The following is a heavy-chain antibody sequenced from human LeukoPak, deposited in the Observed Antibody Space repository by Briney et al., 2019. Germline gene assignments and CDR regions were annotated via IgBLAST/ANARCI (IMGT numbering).Heavy chain of an antibody. CDR2: INPNSGDT. CDR3: TKASLAFGTKYFDP. V-gene: IGHV1-2*02. J-gene: IGHJ5*02. Sequence: ASVKVSCKASGYTSTGYYMHWVRQAPGQGLEWMGWINPNSGDTNYAQKFQGRVTMTRDTSINTAYMELRSLRSDDTAVYYCTKASLAFGTKYFDPWGQGTLVTVSS. D-gene: IGHD3-10*01. CDR1: GYTSTGYY.